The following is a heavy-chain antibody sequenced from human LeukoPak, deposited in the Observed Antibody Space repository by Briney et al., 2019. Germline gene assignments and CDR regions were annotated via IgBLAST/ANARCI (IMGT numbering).Heavy chain of an antibody. J-gene: IGHJ3*02. V-gene: IGHV4-4*02. CDR2: IYHSGST. D-gene: IGHD2-15*01. CDR3: ARENCRGATCYSMWGAFDI. CDR1: GGSISSNNW. Sequence: SGTLSLTCAVSGGSISSNNWWGWVRQPPGKGLEWIGEIYHSGSTNYNPSLKSRINISVDKSKNKFSLNLSSVTAADTAIYYCARENCRGATCYSMWGAFDIWGQGTMATV.